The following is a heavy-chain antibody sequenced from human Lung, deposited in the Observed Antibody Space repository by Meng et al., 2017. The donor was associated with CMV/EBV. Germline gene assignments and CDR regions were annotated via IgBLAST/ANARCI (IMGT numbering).Heavy chain of an antibody. CDR1: GFTFGDFG. CDR3: VRGRTYVDYYFYGMDV. CDR2: INGKGGTI. Sequence: GTLXISXXASGFTFGDFGMGWVRQAPGKGLEWVSGINGKGGTIGYADSVKGRFTISRDNGKNFLYLQMNSLRAEDTALYFCVRGRTYVDYYFYGMDVWGQGTTVTVSS. J-gene: IGHJ6*02. D-gene: IGHD3-10*02. V-gene: IGHV3-20*03.